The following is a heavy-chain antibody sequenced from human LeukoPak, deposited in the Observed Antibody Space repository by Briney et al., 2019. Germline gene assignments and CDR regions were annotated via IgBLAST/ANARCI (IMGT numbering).Heavy chain of an antibody. CDR3: AKRLSYYFDS. J-gene: IGHJ4*02. CDR2: VTASGSST. CDR1: GFAFSSSV. D-gene: IGHD2/OR15-2a*01. Sequence: GGSLRLSCAASGFAFSSSVMTWVRQAPGKGLEWVSTVTASGSSTFYADSVKGRFTISRDNSKSTLYLQMNSPRAEDTALYYCAKRLSYYFDSWGQGILVTVSS. V-gene: IGHV3-23*01.